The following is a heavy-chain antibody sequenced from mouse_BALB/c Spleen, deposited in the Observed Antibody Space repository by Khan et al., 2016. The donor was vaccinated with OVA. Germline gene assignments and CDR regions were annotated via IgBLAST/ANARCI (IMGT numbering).Heavy chain of an antibody. D-gene: IGHD2-1*01. V-gene: IGHV2-3*01. CDR1: GFSLTSYG. J-gene: IGHJ4*01. Sequence: VKVVESGPGLVAPSQSLSITCTVSGFSLTSYGVNWVRQPPGKGLEWLGVIWGDGSTNYHSALRSRLSISKDNSKNQVFLKLNSLQTDDTATYYCAKWGNSYYATDYWGQGTSVTVSS. CDR3: AKWGNSYYATDY. CDR2: IWGDGST.